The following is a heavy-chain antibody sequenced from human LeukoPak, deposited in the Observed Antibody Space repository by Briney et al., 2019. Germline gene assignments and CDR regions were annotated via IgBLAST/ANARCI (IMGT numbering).Heavy chain of an antibody. Sequence: GASVKVSCKASGYTFTSYGISWVRQAPGQGLEWMGWISAYNGNTNYAQKLQGRVTMTTDTSTSTAYMELRSLRSDDTAVYYCARDSRGIRTQSIAAAFSSLYPQQYYMDVWGKGTTVTVSS. V-gene: IGHV1-18*01. J-gene: IGHJ6*03. D-gene: IGHD6-13*01. CDR1: GYTFTSYG. CDR3: ARDSRGIRTQSIAAAFSSLYPQQYYMDV. CDR2: ISAYNGNT.